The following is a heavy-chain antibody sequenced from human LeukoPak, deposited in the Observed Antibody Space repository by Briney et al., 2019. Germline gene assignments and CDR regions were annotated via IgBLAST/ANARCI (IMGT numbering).Heavy chain of an antibody. CDR2: ISAYNGNT. J-gene: IGHJ3*02. V-gene: IGHV1-18*01. D-gene: IGHD2-21*01. CDR3: ARDRAGYLYCGGDCYSRAHDAFDI. Sequence: ASVKVSCKASGYTFTSYGISWVRQAPGQGLEWMGWISAYNGNTNYAQKLQGRVTMTTDTSTSTAYMELTSLRSDDTAVYYCARDRAGYLYCGGDCYSRAHDAFDIWGQGTMVTVTS. CDR1: GYTFTSYG.